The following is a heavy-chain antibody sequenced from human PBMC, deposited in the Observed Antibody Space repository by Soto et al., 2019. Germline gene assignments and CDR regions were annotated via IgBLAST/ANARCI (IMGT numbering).Heavy chain of an antibody. CDR1: GFTFSSYA. CDR3: AKDRVSGRPDFDY. J-gene: IGHJ4*02. V-gene: IGHV3-23*01. Sequence: EVQLLESGGGLVQPGGSLRLSCAASGFTFSSYAMTWVRQAPGKGLEWVSVISSSGGATHYADSVKGRFTISRDNSKNTLYLQMNSVRAEDTAVNHCAKDRVSGRPDFDYWGQGTLVTVSS. D-gene: IGHD2-15*01. CDR2: ISSSGGAT.